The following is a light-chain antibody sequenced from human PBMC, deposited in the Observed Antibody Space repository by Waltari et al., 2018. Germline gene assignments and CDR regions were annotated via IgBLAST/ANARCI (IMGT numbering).Light chain of an antibody. CDR2: DVT. CDR1: SSAVGGYNN. Sequence: QSALTQPRSVSGSPGQSVTIPCTGTSSAVGGYNNVSWYQQHPGKAPKLIIYDVTKRPSGVPDRFSGSKSGNTASLTISGLQAEDEADYYCCSYGGSYSFVVFGGGTKLTVL. CDR3: CSYGGSYSFVV. V-gene: IGLV2-11*01. J-gene: IGLJ2*01.